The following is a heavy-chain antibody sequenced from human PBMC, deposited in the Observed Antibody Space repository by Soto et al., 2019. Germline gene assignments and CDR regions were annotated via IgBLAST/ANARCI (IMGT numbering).Heavy chain of an antibody. D-gene: IGHD3-3*01. CDR3: ARDSEWSASDI. Sequence: EVQLVESGGGLVQPGGSLRLSCAASGFTFSRSWMSWVRQAPGKRLEWVANLQADGSDPDCVDAVKGRFSIARDNAKSFVYLNMISLQAEGTAVYYCARDSEWSASDIWGRGTMVTVSS. J-gene: IGHJ3*02. CDR2: LQADGSDP. CDR1: GFTFSRSW. V-gene: IGHV3-7*01.